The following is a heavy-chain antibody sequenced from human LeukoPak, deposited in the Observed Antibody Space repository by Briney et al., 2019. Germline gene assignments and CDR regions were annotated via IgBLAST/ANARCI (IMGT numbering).Heavy chain of an antibody. D-gene: IGHD6-13*01. CDR3: ARDSGGKGSSWSNWFDP. CDR1: GDSVSSNSAA. CDR2: TYYRSKWYN. J-gene: IGHJ5*02. V-gene: IGHV6-1*01. Sequence: SQTLSLTCAISGDSVSSNSAAWNWIRQSPSRGLEWLGRTYYRSKWYNDYAVSVKSRITINPDTSKNQFSLQLNSVTPEDTAVYYCARDSGGKGSSWSNWFDPWGQGTLVTVSS.